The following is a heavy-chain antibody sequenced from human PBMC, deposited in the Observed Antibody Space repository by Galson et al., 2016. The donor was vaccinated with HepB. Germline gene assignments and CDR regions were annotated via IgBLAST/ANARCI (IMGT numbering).Heavy chain of an antibody. CDR3: ARRTLPGYFYP. Sequence: SVKVSCKASGYTFTSYGINWIRQAPGQGLEWMGSISGYNGNTNYAQKVQGRVTLTIDTSTTTAYMELRSLRSDATACYYCARRTLPGYFYPWGQGTLVAVSS. J-gene: IGHJ5*02. CDR2: ISGYNGNT. V-gene: IGHV1-18*01. D-gene: IGHD4-23*01. CDR1: GYTFTSYG.